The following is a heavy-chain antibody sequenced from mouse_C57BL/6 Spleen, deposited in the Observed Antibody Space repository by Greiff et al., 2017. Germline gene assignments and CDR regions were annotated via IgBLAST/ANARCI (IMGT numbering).Heavy chain of an antibody. CDR3: ARLSHDY. CDR1: GYTFTDYY. Sequence: VQLQQSGPELVKPGASVKISCKASGYTFTDYYLNWVKPSHGKSLEWIGAIKPNNGGTSYNQKFKGKATLAVDKSSSPAYMELLSLTSEDSAVYYCARLSHDYWGQGTTLTVSS. CDR2: IKPNNGGT. V-gene: IGHV1-26*01. J-gene: IGHJ2*01.